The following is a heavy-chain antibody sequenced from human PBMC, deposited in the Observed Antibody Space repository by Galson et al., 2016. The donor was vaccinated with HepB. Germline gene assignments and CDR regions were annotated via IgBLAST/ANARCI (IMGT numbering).Heavy chain of an antibody. CDR2: ISGSGTNT. V-gene: IGHV3-23*01. Sequence: SLRLSCAASGFTFSRYGTHWVRQAPGKGLEWVSVISGSGTNTYYADSVKGRFIISRDNSKSTLYLQMNSLRAEDTAVYYCAKDRWTGQLLPHGFDYWGQGTLVTVSS. CDR1: GFTFSRYG. D-gene: IGHD6-6*01. CDR3: AKDRWTGQLLPHGFDY. J-gene: IGHJ4*02.